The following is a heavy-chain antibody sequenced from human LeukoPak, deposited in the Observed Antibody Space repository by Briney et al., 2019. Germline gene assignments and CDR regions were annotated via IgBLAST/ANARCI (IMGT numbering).Heavy chain of an antibody. J-gene: IGHJ4*02. Sequence: ASVKVSCKASGYTFTGYYMHWVRQAPGQGLEWMGIINPSGGSTSYAQKFQGRVTMTRDTSTSTVYMELSSLRSEDTAVYYCARDKGYYDSSGFFDYWGQGTLVTVSS. CDR2: INPSGGST. D-gene: IGHD3-22*01. CDR3: ARDKGYYDSSGFFDY. V-gene: IGHV1-46*01. CDR1: GYTFTGYY.